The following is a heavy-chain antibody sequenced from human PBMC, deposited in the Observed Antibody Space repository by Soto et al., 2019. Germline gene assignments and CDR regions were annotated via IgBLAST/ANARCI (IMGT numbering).Heavy chain of an antibody. J-gene: IGHJ1*01. D-gene: IGHD6-13*01. CDR1: GGTFSRFY. V-gene: IGHV4-34*01. Sequence: SETLSLTCDVYGGTFSRFYWSWIRQPPGKRLEWIGEMNHSGYSNYNPSLKSRAAISVDTSKNQVSLRVNSVTAADTAVYFCARGHDSSSYSFFQYWGQGTLVTVSS. CDR3: ARGHDSSSYSFFQY. CDR2: MNHSGYS.